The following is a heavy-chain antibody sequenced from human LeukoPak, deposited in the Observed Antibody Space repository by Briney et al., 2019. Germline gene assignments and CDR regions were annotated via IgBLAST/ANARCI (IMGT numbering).Heavy chain of an antibody. CDR1: GYTFTSYG. CDR3: ARVKGPQQLVDAFDI. D-gene: IGHD6-13*01. CDR2: ISAYNGNT. V-gene: IGHV1-18*01. J-gene: IGHJ3*02. Sequence: ASVKVSCKASGYTFTSYGISWVRQAPRQGLEWMGWISAYNGNTNYAQKLQGRVTMTTDTSTSTAYMELRSLRSDDTAVYYCARVKGPQQLVDAFDIWGQGTMVTVSS.